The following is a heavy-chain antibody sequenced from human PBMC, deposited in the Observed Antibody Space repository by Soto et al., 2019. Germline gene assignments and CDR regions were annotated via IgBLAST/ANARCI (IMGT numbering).Heavy chain of an antibody. V-gene: IGHV4-31*03. CDR3: ARAYSNYDYYYGMDV. J-gene: IGHJ6*02. D-gene: IGHD4-4*01. CDR2: IYYIGST. CDR1: GGSISSGGYY. Sequence: SETLSLTCTVSGGSISSGGYYWSWIRHHPGKGLEWIGYIYYIGSTYYNPSLKSRVTISVDTSKNQFSLKLSSVTAADTAVYYCARAYSNYDYYYGMDVWGQGTTVTVSS.